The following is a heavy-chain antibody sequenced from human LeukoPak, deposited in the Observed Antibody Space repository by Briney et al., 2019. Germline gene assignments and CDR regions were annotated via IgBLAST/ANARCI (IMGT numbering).Heavy chain of an antibody. CDR3: ASNKGGKYYYYMDV. CDR2: INPNSGGT. CDR1: GDTFTGDL. Sequence: ASLRVSCEASGDTFTGDLMHCGREAPGQGREWMGWINPNSGGTNYAQKLQSSVTMTRDTPISTAYMELSRLRSDHTAVYYCASNKGGKYYYYMDVWGKGTTVTVSS. J-gene: IGHJ6*03. V-gene: IGHV1-2*02. D-gene: IGHD1-26*01.